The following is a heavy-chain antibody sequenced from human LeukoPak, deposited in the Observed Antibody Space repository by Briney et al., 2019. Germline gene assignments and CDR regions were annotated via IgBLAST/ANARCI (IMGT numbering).Heavy chain of an antibody. CDR2: IAYDGSNK. CDR3: AKEKAIATINYGLDV. CDR1: GFIFDTYG. Sequence: GGSLRLSCAASGFIFDTYGMLWVRQAPGKGLEWVAVIAYDGSNKVYADSVKGRFTISRDNSENTLYLQMNSLRGEDTAVYYCAKEKAIATINYGLDVWGQGTTVTVSS. V-gene: IGHV3-30*18. J-gene: IGHJ6*02. D-gene: IGHD1-1*01.